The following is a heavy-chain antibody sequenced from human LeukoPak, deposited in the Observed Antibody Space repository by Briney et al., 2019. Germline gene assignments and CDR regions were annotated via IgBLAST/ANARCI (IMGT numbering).Heavy chain of an antibody. D-gene: IGHD4-11*01. CDR1: GFTFSGSA. V-gene: IGHV3-73*01. CDR2: IRSKANSYAT. CDR3: AGEREVMGTTSD. Sequence: PGGSLRLSCAASGFTFSGSAMHWVRQASGKGLEWVGRIRSKANSYATAYAASVKGRFTISRDDSKNTAYLQMNSLKTEDTAVYYCAGEREVMGTTSDWGQGTLVTVSS. J-gene: IGHJ4*02.